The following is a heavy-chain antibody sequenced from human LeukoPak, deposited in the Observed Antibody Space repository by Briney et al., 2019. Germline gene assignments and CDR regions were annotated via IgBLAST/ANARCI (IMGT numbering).Heavy chain of an antibody. CDR2: IYYSGST. Sequence: PSETLSLTCTVSGGSISSGDYYWSWIRQPPGKGLEWIGYIYYSGSTNYNPSLKSRVTISVDTSKNQFSLKLSSVTAADTAVYYCARDPFPYLFDYWGQGTLVTVSS. CDR1: GGSISSGDYY. CDR3: ARDPFPYLFDY. J-gene: IGHJ4*02. V-gene: IGHV4-61*08. D-gene: IGHD2-2*01.